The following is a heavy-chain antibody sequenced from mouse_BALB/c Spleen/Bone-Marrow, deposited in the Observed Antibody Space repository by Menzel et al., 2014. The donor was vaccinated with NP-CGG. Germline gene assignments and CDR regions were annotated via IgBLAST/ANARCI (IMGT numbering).Heavy chain of an antibody. V-gene: IGHV14-3*02. Sequence: EVKLVESGAELVKPGASVKLSCTASGFNIKDTYMHWVKQRPEQGLEWIGRIDPANGNTKYDPKFQGKATITADTSSNTAYLQLSSLTPEDTAVYYCARYDYGVYFDYWGQGTTLTVSS. CDR1: GFNIKDTY. J-gene: IGHJ2*01. CDR2: IDPANGNT. D-gene: IGHD2-4*01. CDR3: ARYDYGVYFDY.